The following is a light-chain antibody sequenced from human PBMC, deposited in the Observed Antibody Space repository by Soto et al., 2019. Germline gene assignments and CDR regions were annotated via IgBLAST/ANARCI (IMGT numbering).Light chain of an antibody. Sequence: EIVLTQSPATLSVSPGERVTLSGRASHSVDINLALYQQKPRQAPRLLIYGASTRATDMPGRFSGRGSGTEFTLTISSLQSEDFAVYYCQQYSNWSRTFGQGTKVDIK. J-gene: IGKJ1*01. V-gene: IGKV3-15*01. CDR2: GAS. CDR3: QQYSNWSRT. CDR1: HSVDIN.